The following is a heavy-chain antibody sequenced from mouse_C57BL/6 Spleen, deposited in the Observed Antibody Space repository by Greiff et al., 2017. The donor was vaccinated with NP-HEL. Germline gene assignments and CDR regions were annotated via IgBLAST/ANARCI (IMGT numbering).Heavy chain of an antibody. V-gene: IGHV1-69*01. J-gene: IGHJ3*01. CDR1: GYTFTSYW. D-gene: IGHD4-1*01. CDR2: IDPSDSST. Sequence: VQLQQPGAELVMPGASVKLSCKASGYTFTSYWMHWVKQRPGQGLEWIGEIDPSDSSTNYNQKFKGKSTLTVNKASSTAYMQLSSLTAEDSAVYYCAVDWDECAGWGQGTPVTVSA. CDR3: AVDWDECAG.